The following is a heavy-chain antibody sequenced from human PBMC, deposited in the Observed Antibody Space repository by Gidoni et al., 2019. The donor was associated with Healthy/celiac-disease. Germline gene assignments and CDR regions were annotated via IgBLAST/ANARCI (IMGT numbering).Heavy chain of an antibody. CDR3: ARVVGSWRFDY. J-gene: IGHJ4*02. Sequence: ASGLTFRSYSMNWVRQAPGKGLEWVSSISSCSSYIYYADSVKGRFTISRDNAKNSLYLQMNSLRAEDTAVYYCARVVGSWRFDYWGQGTLVTVSS. D-gene: IGHD6-13*01. V-gene: IGHV3-21*01. CDR2: ISSCSSYI. CDR1: GLTFRSYS.